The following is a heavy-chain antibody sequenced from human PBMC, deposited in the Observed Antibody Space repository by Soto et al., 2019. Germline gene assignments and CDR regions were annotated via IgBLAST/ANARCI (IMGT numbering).Heavy chain of an antibody. CDR3: ARDEPYYGMDV. D-gene: IGHD3-16*01. J-gene: IGHJ6*02. CDR2: IIPIFGTP. CDR1: GGTFGSYP. V-gene: IGHV1-69*13. Sequence: ASVKVSCKASGGTFGSYPISWVRQAPGQGLEWMGGIIPIFGTPNYAQKFQGRVMITADENTSTADMELSSLRSEDTAVYYCARDEPYYGMDVWGQGTTVTVYS.